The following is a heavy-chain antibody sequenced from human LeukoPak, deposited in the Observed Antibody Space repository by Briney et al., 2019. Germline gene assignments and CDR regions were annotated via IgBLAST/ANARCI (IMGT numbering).Heavy chain of an antibody. J-gene: IGHJ3*02. Sequence: SETLSLTCTVSGGSISSSNWWSWVRQPPGKGLEWIGEIYHSGRTNYIPSLKSRVTISVDKCKNQFSLKLSSVTAAETAVYYCARGGKIAVAGEGAFDIWRQGTMVSVS. CDR1: GGSISSSNW. CDR2: IYHSGRT. D-gene: IGHD6-19*01. V-gene: IGHV4-4*02. CDR3: ARGGKIAVAGEGAFDI.